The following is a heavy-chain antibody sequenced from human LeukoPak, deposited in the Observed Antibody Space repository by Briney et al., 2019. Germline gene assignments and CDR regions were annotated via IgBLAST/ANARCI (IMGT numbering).Heavy chain of an antibody. CDR3: ARGGSVYAYFDY. J-gene: IGHJ4*02. D-gene: IGHD2/OR15-2a*01. V-gene: IGHV3-48*04. CDR1: GFTFSSYS. Sequence: GRSLRLSCAASGFTFSSYSMNWVRQAPGKGLEWVSFNSSSSSTIFYADSVKGRFTISRDNAKNSLYLQMNSLRAEDTAVYYCARGGSVYAYFDYWGQGTLVTVSS. CDR2: NSSSSSTI.